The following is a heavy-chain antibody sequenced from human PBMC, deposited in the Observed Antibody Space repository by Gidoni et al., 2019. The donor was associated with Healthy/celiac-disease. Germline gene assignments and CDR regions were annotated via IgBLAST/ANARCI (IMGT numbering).Heavy chain of an antibody. Sequence: EVQLLESGGGLVQPGGSLRLSCAASGFTFSSYAMSWVRQAPGKGLEWVSAISGSGGSTYYADSVKGRFTISRDNSKNTLYLQMNSLRAEDTAVYYCAKDPWYDFWSGYYTESNNAFDIWGQGTMVTVSS. D-gene: IGHD3-3*01. CDR1: GFTFSSYA. CDR2: ISGSGGST. V-gene: IGHV3-23*01. CDR3: AKDPWYDFWSGYYTESNNAFDI. J-gene: IGHJ3*02.